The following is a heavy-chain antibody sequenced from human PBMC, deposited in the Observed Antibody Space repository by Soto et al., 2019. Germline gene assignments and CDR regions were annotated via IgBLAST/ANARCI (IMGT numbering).Heavy chain of an antibody. CDR3: ARVKTNLDTAMVTDY. V-gene: IGHV4-31*03. Sequence: PSETLSLTCTVSGGSISSGGYYWSWIRQNPGKGLEWIGYIYYSGSTYYNPSLKSRVTISVDTSKNQFSLKLSSVTAADTAVYYCARVKTNLDTAMVTDYWGPGTLVTVSS. CDR2: IYYSGST. J-gene: IGHJ4*02. CDR1: GGSISSGGYY. D-gene: IGHD5-18*01.